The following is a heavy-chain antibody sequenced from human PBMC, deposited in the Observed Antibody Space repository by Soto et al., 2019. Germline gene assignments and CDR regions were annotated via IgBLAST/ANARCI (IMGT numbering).Heavy chain of an antibody. CDR3: ATSYGSGSQAFDY. Sequence: QVHLVQSGAELKKPGSSVRVSCKASGDTFNFYTINWVRQAPGLGLEWMGRTNPILSMSNSALKFQGRLSISADKSTSTAYMDLRRLRSDDTAVYYCATSYGSGSQAFDYWGKGALVTVSS. CDR1: GDTFNFYT. D-gene: IGHD3-10*01. CDR2: TNPILSMS. J-gene: IGHJ4*02. V-gene: IGHV1-69*02.